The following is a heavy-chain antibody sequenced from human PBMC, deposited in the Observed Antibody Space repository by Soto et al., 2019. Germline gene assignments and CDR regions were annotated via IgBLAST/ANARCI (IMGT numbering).Heavy chain of an antibody. CDR3: ARETEYSSSWYLPSMDV. V-gene: IGHV3-33*01. CDR2: IWYDGSNK. Sequence: QPGGSLRLSCAASGFTFSSYGMHWVRQAPGKGLEWVAVIWYDGSNKYYADSVKGRFTISRDNSKNTLYLQMNSLRAEDTAVYYCARETEYSSSWYLPSMDVWGQGTTVTVSS. D-gene: IGHD6-13*01. J-gene: IGHJ6*02. CDR1: GFTFSSYG.